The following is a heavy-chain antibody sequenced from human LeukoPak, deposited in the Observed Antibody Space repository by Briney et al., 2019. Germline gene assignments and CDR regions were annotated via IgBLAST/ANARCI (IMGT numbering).Heavy chain of an antibody. V-gene: IGHV3-20*04. D-gene: IGHD1-1*01. CDR2: INWIGDTA. CDR1: GFTFDDYG. Sequence: GGSLRLSCAASGFTFDDYGMTWVRQVPGKGLEWIAEINWIGDTARYGDSVKGRFTISRDNAKNSLDLQINSLRVEDTAFYYCATNPPGRTYLQDWGQGTLVTVSS. J-gene: IGHJ1*01. CDR3: ATNPPGRTYLQD.